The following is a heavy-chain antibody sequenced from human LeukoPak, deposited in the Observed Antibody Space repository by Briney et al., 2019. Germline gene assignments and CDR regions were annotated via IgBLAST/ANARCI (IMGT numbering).Heavy chain of an antibody. CDR1: GFTFSDYY. Sequence: GGSLRLSCAASGFTFSDYYMSWIRQAPGKGLEWVSYISSSSSYTNYADSVKGRSTISRDNAKNSLYLQMNSLRAEDTAVYYCARERVRGVILDYWGQGTLVTVSS. J-gene: IGHJ4*02. CDR3: ARERVRGVILDY. D-gene: IGHD3-10*01. V-gene: IGHV3-11*05. CDR2: ISSSSSYT.